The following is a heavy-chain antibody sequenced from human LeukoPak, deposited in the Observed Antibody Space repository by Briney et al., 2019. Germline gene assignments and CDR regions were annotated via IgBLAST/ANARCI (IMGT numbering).Heavy chain of an antibody. D-gene: IGHD3-22*01. Sequence: GGSLRLSCAASGFTFSSYAMSWVRQAPGKGLEWVSAISGSGGSTYYADSVKGRFTISRDNSKNTLYPQMNSLRAEDTAVYYCAKDTDSSGYSPLADPDYWGQGTLVTVSS. J-gene: IGHJ4*02. CDR3: AKDTDSSGYSPLADPDY. CDR1: GFTFSSYA. CDR2: ISGSGGST. V-gene: IGHV3-23*01.